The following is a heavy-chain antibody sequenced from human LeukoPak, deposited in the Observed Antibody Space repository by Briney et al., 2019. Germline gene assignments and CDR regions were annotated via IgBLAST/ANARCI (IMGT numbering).Heavy chain of an antibody. J-gene: IGHJ4*02. Sequence: PSETLSLTCTVSGGSISSYYWSWIRQPPGKGLEWIGYIYYSGSTNYNPSLKSRVTISVDTSKNQFSLKLSSVTAADTAVYYCARSRRGLVVITPFDYWGQGTLVTVSS. CDR1: GGSISSYY. CDR2: IYYSGST. V-gene: IGHV4-59*12. CDR3: ARSRRGLVVITPFDY. D-gene: IGHD3-22*01.